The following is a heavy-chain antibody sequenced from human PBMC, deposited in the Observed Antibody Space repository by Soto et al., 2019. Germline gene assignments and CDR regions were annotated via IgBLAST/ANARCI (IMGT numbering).Heavy chain of an antibody. D-gene: IGHD3-22*01. Sequence: SETLSLTCAVSGGSISSGGYSWSWIRQPPGKGLEWIGYIYHSGSTYYNPSLKSRVTISVDRSKNQFSLKLSSVTAADTAVYYCARGGVYYDSSMDYWGQGTLVTVSS. CDR2: IYHSGST. CDR1: GGSISSGGYS. V-gene: IGHV4-30-2*01. J-gene: IGHJ4*02. CDR3: ARGGVYYDSSMDY.